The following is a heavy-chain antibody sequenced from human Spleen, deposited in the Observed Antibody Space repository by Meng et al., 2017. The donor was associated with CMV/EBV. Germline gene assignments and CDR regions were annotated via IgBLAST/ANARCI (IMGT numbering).Heavy chain of an antibody. D-gene: IGHD5-24*01. CDR3: ARRLGDGYSLDY. V-gene: IGHV3-30*02. CDR1: GFSFGTYG. CDR2: IRYDGSKT. Sequence: GESLKISCSASGFSFGTYGMHWVRQAPGEGLEWLSFIRYDGSKTYYLDAVKGRFTISRDNPKKTLFLQMNSLRAEDTAVYYCARRLGDGYSLDYWGQGTLVTVSS. J-gene: IGHJ4*02.